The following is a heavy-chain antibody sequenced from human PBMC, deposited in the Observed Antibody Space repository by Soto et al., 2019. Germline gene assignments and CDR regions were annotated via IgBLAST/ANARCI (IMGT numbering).Heavy chain of an antibody. V-gene: IGHV4-59*11. J-gene: IGHJ4*02. CDR1: GGSMSSHY. Sequence: LSLTCTVSGGSMSSHYWTWLRQPPGKGLGWIGYISYSGSSYYNPSLKSRVTISADTSRNQFSLRLTSVIAADTAVYFCARADPDASVGFWGQGTLVTVSS. CDR2: ISYSGSS. CDR3: ARADPDASVGF. D-gene: IGHD3-16*01.